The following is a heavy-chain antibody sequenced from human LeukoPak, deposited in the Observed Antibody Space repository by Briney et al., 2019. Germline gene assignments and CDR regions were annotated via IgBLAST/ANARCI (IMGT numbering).Heavy chain of an antibody. Sequence: GGSLRLSCAASGFTFSIYAMHWVRQAPGKGLEWVAVISYDGNYKYYADSVKGRFTVSRDNSKNTLYLQMNSLRPEDTAVYYCARVGNTDMVLRRFEPWGQGTLVSVSS. D-gene: IGHD5-18*01. CDR1: GFTFSIYA. V-gene: IGHV3-30*04. CDR3: ARVGNTDMVLRRFEP. CDR2: ISYDGNYK. J-gene: IGHJ5*01.